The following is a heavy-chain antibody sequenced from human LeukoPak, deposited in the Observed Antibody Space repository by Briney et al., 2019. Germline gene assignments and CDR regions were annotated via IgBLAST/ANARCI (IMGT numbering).Heavy chain of an antibody. CDR2: VKGDGSFT. V-gene: IGHV3-74*01. CDR1: GFSFGNYW. D-gene: IGHD5-24*01. J-gene: IGHJ4*02. Sequence: GGSLRLSCAASGFSFGNYWMHWVRQAPGKGLVWVSRVKGDGSFTDYAGSVEGRFTISRANAKNTLYLQMYSLRVEDTAVYYCVRDGDDYNFDYWGQGSLVTVSS. CDR3: VRDGDDYNFDY.